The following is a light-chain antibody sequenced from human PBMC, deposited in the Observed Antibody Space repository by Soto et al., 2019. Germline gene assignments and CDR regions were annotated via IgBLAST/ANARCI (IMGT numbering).Light chain of an antibody. CDR1: SNDVGSYNL. Sequence: QSALTQPASVSGSPGQSITISCTGTSNDVGSYNLVSWYQHHPGKAPKLMIFEGSKLPSGVSNRFSGSKSGNTASLTISGLQAEDEADFYCCSYAGSNYYVFGTGTKLTVL. J-gene: IGLJ1*01. V-gene: IGLV2-23*01. CDR2: EGS. CDR3: CSYAGSNYYV.